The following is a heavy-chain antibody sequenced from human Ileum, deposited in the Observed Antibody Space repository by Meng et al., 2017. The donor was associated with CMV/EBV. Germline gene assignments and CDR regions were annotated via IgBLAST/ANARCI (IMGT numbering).Heavy chain of an antibody. D-gene: IGHD6-6*01. CDR3: ARLRSIAAREVFDY. V-gene: IGHV4-39*07. J-gene: IGHJ4*02. CDR2: IYYSGST. CDR1: GGSISSGSYY. Sequence: LHRQESGPGRVKPSATLSPTCTVSGGSISSGSYYWGWIRQPPGKGLEWIGSIYYSGSTYYNPSLKSRVTISVDTSKNQFSLKLSSVTAADTAVYYCARLRSIAAREVFDYWGQGTLVTVSS.